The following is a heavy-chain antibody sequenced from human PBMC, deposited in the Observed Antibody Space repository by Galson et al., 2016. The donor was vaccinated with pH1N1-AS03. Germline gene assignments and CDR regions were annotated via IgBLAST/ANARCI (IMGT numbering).Heavy chain of an antibody. Sequence: ETLSLTCTVSGGSISSYYWSWIRQPPGKRLEWIGYIFYNGTTNYNPSLKSRVTISVDTSKNQFSLKLTSVTAADTAVYYCAKFPDYGDDVGYWGQGTLVTVSS. CDR3: AKFPDYGDDVGY. V-gene: IGHV4-59*08. CDR2: IFYNGTT. J-gene: IGHJ4*02. D-gene: IGHD4-17*01. CDR1: GGSISSYY.